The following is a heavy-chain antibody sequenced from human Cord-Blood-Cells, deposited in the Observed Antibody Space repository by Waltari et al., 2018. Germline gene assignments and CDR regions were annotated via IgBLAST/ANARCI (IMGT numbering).Heavy chain of an antibody. J-gene: IGHJ4*02. CDR2: IYYSGST. Sequence: QVQLQESGPGLVKPSQTLSLTCTVSGGSISSGGYYWSWIRQHPGKGLAWIGYIYYSGSTYHNPSLKSRVTISVDTSKNQFSLKLSSVTAADTAVYYCARDAGPTGALDYWGQGTLVTVSS. CDR1: GGSISSGGYY. V-gene: IGHV4-31*03. D-gene: IGHD1-1*01. CDR3: ARDAGPTGALDY.